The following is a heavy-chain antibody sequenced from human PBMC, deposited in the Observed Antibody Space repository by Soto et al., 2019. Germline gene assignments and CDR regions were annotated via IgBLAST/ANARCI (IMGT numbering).Heavy chain of an antibody. V-gene: IGHV3-30-3*01. CDR3: AREDIVATSDAFDI. D-gene: IGHD5-12*01. CDR2: ISYDGSNK. CDR1: GFTFSSYA. Sequence: GGSLRLSCAASGFTFSSYAMHWVRQAPGKGLEWVAVISYDGSNKYYADSVKGRFTISRDNSKNTLYLQMNSLRAEDTAAYYCAREDIVATSDAFDIWGQGTMVTVSS. J-gene: IGHJ3*02.